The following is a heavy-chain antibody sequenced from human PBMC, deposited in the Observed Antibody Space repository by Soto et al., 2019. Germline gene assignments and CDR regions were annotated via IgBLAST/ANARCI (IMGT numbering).Heavy chain of an antibody. Sequence: PSETLSLTCTVSCGSISSVGYYWSWIRQHPGKCLEWIGYIYYIGIXXYKPSLKXXVTISVDTSNXQFSLXLIPVTAADTAVYYCARSVFPWRRGTLVTVSS. CDR3: ARSVFP. CDR2: IYYIGIX. J-gene: IGHJ5*02. CDR1: CGSISSVGYY. V-gene: IGHV4-31*01.